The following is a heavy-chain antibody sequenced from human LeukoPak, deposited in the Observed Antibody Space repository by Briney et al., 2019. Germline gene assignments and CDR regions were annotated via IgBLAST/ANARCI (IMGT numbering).Heavy chain of an antibody. CDR3: ARDRGSRTGAFDY. CDR1: GGSISSGGYS. D-gene: IGHD6-25*01. CDR2: IHHSGST. V-gene: IGHV4-30-2*01. J-gene: IGHJ4*02. Sequence: SQTLSLTCAVSGGSISSGGYSWSWIRQPPGKGLEWIGYIHHSGSTYYNPSLKSRVTISVDRSKNQFSLKLSSVTAADTAVYYCARDRGSRTGAFDYWGQGTLVTVSS.